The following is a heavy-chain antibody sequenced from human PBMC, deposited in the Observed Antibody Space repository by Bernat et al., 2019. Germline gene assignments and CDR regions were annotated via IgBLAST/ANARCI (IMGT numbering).Heavy chain of an antibody. Sequence: QLQLQESGPGLVKPSETLSLTCTVSGGSISSGDYYWSWIRQPPGKGLEWIGYIYYSGSTYYNPSLKSRVTISVDTSKNQFSLKLSSVTAADSAVYYCAREKPSVYHFDNWGQGTLVTVSS. CDR2: IYYSGST. CDR3: AREKPSVYHFDN. J-gene: IGHJ4*02. V-gene: IGHV4-30-4*01. D-gene: IGHD5/OR15-5a*01. CDR1: GGSISSGDYY.